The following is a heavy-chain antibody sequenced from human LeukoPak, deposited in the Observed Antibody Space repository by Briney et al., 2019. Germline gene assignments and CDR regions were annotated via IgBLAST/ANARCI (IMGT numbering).Heavy chain of an antibody. D-gene: IGHD4-11*01. J-gene: IGHJ4*02. CDR1: GFIFSSSW. Sequence: GGSLRLSCAASGFIFSSSWMYWVRQAPGKGLVWVSRINSDESITTYADSVKGRFTISRDNAKNTLYLQRNSLRAEDTAVYYCARGLVLGFLDYWGQGTPVTVSS. CDR2: INSDESIT. CDR3: ARGLVLGFLDY. V-gene: IGHV3-74*01.